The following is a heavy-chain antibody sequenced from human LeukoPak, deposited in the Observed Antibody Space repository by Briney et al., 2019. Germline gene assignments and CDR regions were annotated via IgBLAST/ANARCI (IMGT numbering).Heavy chain of an antibody. CDR2: ISSSSSYI. CDR3: AGNFVYYYYYGMDV. D-gene: IGHD4-23*01. CDR1: GFTFSSYS. V-gene: IGHV3-21*01. Sequence: PGGSLRLSCAASGFTFSSYSMNWVRQAPGEGLEWVSSISSSSSYIYYADSVKGRFTISRDNAKNSLYLQMNSLRAEDTAVYYCAGNFVYYYYYGMDVWGQGTTVTVSS. J-gene: IGHJ6*02.